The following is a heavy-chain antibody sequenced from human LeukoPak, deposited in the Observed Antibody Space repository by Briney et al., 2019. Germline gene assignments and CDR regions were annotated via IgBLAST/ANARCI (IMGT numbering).Heavy chain of an antibody. CDR1: GFTVSSNY. CDR3: ARDSRTIFGVVSTLRAFDI. J-gene: IGHJ3*02. D-gene: IGHD3-3*01. V-gene: IGHV3-66*02. CDR2: IYSGGST. Sequence: GGSLRLSCAASGFTVSSNYMSWARQAPGKGLEWVSVIYSGGSTYYADSVKGRFTISRDNSKNTLYLQMNSLRAEDTAVYYCARDSRTIFGVVSTLRAFDIWGQGTMVTVSS.